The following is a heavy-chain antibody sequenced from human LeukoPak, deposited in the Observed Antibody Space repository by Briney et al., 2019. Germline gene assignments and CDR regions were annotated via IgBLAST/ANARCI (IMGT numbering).Heavy chain of an antibody. V-gene: IGHV5-51*01. CDR1: GYRFTNYW. CDR3: ARRVVNNRNWYFNL. Sequence: GESLQISCKGSGYRFTNYWIGWVRQMPGKGLEWMGIIYPGDSNTRYSPSFQGQVTISADKSINPAYVQWSSLKASDTAMYYCARRVVNNRNWYFNLWGRGTLVTVSS. CDR2: IYPGDSNT. D-gene: IGHD4-23*01. J-gene: IGHJ2*01.